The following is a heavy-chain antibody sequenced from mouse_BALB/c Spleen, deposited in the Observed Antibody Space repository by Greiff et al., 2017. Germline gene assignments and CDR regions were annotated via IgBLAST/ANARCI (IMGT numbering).Heavy chain of an antibody. J-gene: IGHJ2*01. CDR1: GDSITSGY. CDR3: ARYGTTAVATRDYFDY. Sequence: EVQLQQSGPSLVKPSQTLSLTCSVTGDSITSGYWNWIRKFPGNKLEYMGYISYSGSTYYNPSLKSRISITRDTSKNQYYLQLNSVTTEDTATYYCARYGTTAVATRDYFDYWGQGTTLTVSS. D-gene: IGHD1-1*01. V-gene: IGHV3-8*02. CDR2: ISYSGST.